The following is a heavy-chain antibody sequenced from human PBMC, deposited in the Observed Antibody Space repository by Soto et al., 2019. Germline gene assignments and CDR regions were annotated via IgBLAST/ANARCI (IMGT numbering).Heavy chain of an antibody. V-gene: IGHV4-59*01. D-gene: IGHD3-22*01. CDR2: IYYSGST. Sequence: PSETLSLTCPVSGGSISSYYLSWIRQPPGKGLEWIGYIYYSGSTNYNPSLKSRVTISVDTSKNQFSLKLSSVTAADTAVYYCARDWSDGDSSGLDYWGQGTLVTVSS. CDR3: ARDWSDGDSSGLDY. J-gene: IGHJ4*02. CDR1: GGSISSYY.